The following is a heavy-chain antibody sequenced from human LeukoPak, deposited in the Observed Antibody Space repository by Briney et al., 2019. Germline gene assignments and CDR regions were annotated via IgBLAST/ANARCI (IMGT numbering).Heavy chain of an antibody. J-gene: IGHJ4*02. CDR1: CGSLSSSSYY. V-gene: IGHV4-39*01. D-gene: IGHD4-17*01. Sequence: LGTPSPPRPVSCGSLSSSSYYLGWVRQPPREGLGWVGSIYYSGSTYYNPSLKSRVTISVDTSKNQFSLKLNSVTAADTAVYYCARHKDWRMGDYEDYWGQGTLVTVSS. CDR2: IYYSGST. CDR3: ARHKDWRMGDYEDY.